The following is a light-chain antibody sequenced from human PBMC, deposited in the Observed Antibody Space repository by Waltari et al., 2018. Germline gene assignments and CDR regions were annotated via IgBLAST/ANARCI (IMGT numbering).Light chain of an antibody. J-gene: IGLJ3*02. CDR2: ASY. CDR3: QSYDSSLSGRV. Sequence: QSVLTQPPSVSGAPGQRVTLSCTGTSSNIGAGFEVFWYQQLPGSAPKLLIFASYKRSSGVPDRISGSTSGTSASLAITGLQAEDEADYYCQSYDSSLSGRVFGGG. V-gene: IGLV1-40*01. CDR1: SSNIGAGFE.